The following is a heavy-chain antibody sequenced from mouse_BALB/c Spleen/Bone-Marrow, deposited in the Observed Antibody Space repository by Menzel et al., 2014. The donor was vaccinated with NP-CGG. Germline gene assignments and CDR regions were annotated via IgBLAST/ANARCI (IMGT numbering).Heavy chain of an antibody. J-gene: IGHJ2*01. D-gene: IGHD1-1*01. CDR3: AREDIITAYFDY. CDR1: GYTFTSYT. V-gene: IGHV1-4*02. CDR2: IDPSNTYT. Sequence: VQLQESAAELARPGASVKMSCKASGYTFTSYTMQWVKQRPGQGLEWIGYIDPSNTYTDYNQKFRDKTTLTADKSSSTAYVQLTSLTSEDSAVYYCAREDIITAYFDYWGQGTTLTVSS.